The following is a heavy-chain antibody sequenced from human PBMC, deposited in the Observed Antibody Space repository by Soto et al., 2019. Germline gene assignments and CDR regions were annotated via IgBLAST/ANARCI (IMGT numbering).Heavy chain of an antibody. CDR2: VHRSGGT. Sequence: QVQLQQWGAGLLKPSETLSLTCAVYGGSFGNHYWTWIRQSPGKGLEWIGEVHRSGGTSYNPSLTRRVXXXIXXSRNEFSLNLSSVTAADTAVYYCARGVPGTPGSYYKCHFDDWGQGTLVTVSS. J-gene: IGHJ4*02. D-gene: IGHD3-10*01. CDR3: ARGVPGTPGSYYKCHFDD. CDR1: GGSFGNHY. V-gene: IGHV4-34*01.